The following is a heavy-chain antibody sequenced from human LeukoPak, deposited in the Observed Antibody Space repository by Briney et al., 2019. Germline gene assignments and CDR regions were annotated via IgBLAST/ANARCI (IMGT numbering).Heavy chain of an antibody. V-gene: IGHV3-23*01. Sequence: GGSLRLSCAASGFTFSGYAMSWVRQAPGKGLEWVSAISGSGGSTYYADSVKGRFTISRDNSKNTPYLQMNSLRAEDTAVYYCARTLTIFGVVIRSESDYFDYWGQGTLVTVSS. CDR1: GFTFSGYA. CDR2: ISGSGGST. CDR3: ARTLTIFGVVIRSESDYFDY. J-gene: IGHJ4*02. D-gene: IGHD3-3*01.